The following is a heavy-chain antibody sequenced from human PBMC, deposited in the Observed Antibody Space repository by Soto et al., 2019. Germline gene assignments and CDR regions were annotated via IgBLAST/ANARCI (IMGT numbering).Heavy chain of an antibody. J-gene: IGHJ6*02. CDR2: ISAYDGYT. Sequence: QVQLVQSGAEVKKPGASVKVSCKASGYTFSSYGINWVRQAPGQGLEWLGWISAYDGYTNYAQILQGRVSMTTDTSTKTAYMERRSLRSDDTGVYYCARGGYYESSGSRKYHYYGMSVWGQGTSVTVSS. CDR3: ARGGYYESSGSRKYHYYGMSV. CDR1: GYTFSSYG. D-gene: IGHD6-19*01. V-gene: IGHV1-18*01.